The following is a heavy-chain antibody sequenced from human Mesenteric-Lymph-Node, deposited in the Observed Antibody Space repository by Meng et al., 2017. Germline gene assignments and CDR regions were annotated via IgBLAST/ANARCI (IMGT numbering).Heavy chain of an antibody. CDR3: ARDASDGYNAEFDY. Sequence: ASVNVSCKASGYTFTSYAMNWVRQAPGQGLEWMGWINTNTGNPTYVQGFTGRFVFSLDTSVSTAYLQISSLKTEDTAVYYCARDASDGYNAEFDYWGQGTLVTVSS. J-gene: IGHJ4*02. CDR1: GYTFTSYA. D-gene: IGHD5-24*01. CDR2: INTNTGNP. V-gene: IGHV7-4-1*02.